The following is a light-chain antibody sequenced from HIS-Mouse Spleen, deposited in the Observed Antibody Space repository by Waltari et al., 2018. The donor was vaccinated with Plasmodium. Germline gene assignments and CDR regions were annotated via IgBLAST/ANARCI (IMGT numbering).Light chain of an antibody. CDR1: SSDVGGYNY. Sequence: QSALTQPPSASGSPGQSVTISCTGTSSDVGGYNYVSWYQQHPGKAPKLMIYEVSKRPPGVPDRFSGSKYGNTASLTVSGLQAEDEADYYCSSYAGSNNLVFGGGTKLTVL. V-gene: IGLV2-8*01. CDR3: SSYAGSNNLV. CDR2: EVS. J-gene: IGLJ2*01.